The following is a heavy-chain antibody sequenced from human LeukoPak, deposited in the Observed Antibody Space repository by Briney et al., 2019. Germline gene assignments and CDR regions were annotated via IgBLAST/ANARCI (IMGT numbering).Heavy chain of an antibody. CDR3: AKGALRYFDWLSEN. D-gene: IGHD3-9*01. V-gene: IGHV3-23*01. Sequence: GGSLSLSCAASGFTFSSYAMSWVRQAPGRGLEWVSAISGSGGSTYYADSVKGRFTISRDNSKNTLYLQMNSLRAEDTAVYYCAKGALRYFDWLSENWGQGTLVTVSS. J-gene: IGHJ4*02. CDR2: ISGSGGST. CDR1: GFTFSSYA.